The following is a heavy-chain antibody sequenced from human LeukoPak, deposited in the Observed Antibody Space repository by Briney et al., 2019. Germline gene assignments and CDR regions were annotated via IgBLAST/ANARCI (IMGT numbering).Heavy chain of an antibody. CDR2: ISYDGSNK. J-gene: IGHJ4*02. Sequence: PGGSLRLSCAASGFTFSSYAMHWVRQAPGKGLEWVAVISYDGSNKCYADSVKGRFTISRDNSKNTVYLQMNSLRAEDTAVYYCASTLQPTTIAVADLDYWGQGTLVTVSS. V-gene: IGHV3-30-3*01. D-gene: IGHD6-19*01. CDR3: ASTLQPTTIAVADLDY. CDR1: GFTFSSYA.